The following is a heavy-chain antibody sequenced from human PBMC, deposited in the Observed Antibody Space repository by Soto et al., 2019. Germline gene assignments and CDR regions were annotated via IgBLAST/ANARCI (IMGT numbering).Heavy chain of an antibody. CDR2: IYYSGST. V-gene: IGHV4-61*05. CDR3: ARKDYYDSSGLNP. Sequence: PSETLSLTCTVSGGSISSSSCHWGWIRQPPGKGLEWIGYIYYSGSTNYNPSLKSRVTISVDTSKNQFSLKLSSVTAADTAVYYCARKDYYDSSGLNPWGQGTLVTVSS. D-gene: IGHD3-22*01. CDR1: GGSISSSSCH. J-gene: IGHJ5*02.